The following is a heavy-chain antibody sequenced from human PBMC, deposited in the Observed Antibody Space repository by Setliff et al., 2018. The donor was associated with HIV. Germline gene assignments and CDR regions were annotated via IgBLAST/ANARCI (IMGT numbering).Heavy chain of an antibody. CDR1: GDSISSYY. J-gene: IGHJ5*02. D-gene: IGHD2-15*01. V-gene: IGHV4-59*08. Sequence: TLSLTCTVSGDSISSYYWNWIRQPPGKALEWIGYIYYGSTHYNPSFEGRVTISVDTSKNQFSLKLRSVTAAGTAMYYCARRRCSAASCPDNSWDWLDPWGQGTLVTVSS. CDR3: ARRRCSAASCPDNSWDWLDP. CDR2: IYYGST.